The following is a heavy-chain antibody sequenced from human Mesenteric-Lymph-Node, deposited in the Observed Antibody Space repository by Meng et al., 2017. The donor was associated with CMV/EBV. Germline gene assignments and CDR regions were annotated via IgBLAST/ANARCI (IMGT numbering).Heavy chain of an antibody. D-gene: IGHD6-19*01. CDR1: GFTFSTFA. CDR2: IVGSGDGT. V-gene: IGHV3-23*01. J-gene: IGHJ4*02. CDR3: AKDTRAVGGRDDY. Sequence: CAASGFTFSTFAMIWVRQAPGKGLEWVSGIVGSGDGTYYTDSVKGRFTISRDNSKDTLYLQMNSLKVEDTALYFCAKDTRAVGGRDDYWGQGTLVTVSS.